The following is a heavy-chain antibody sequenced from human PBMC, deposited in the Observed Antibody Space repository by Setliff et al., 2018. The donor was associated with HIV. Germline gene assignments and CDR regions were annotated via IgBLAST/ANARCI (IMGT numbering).Heavy chain of an antibody. CDR2: IYWDDDV. Sequence: SGPTLVNPTQTLTLTCTFSGFSLASSGVGVAWVRQPPGEGLEWLALIYWDDDVRYSPPLKNRLTLSKDNSKNQVVLAMSNMDPVDTATYFCAHFTHFRDVYFDSWGRGSLVAVSS. J-gene: IGHJ4*03. V-gene: IGHV2-5*02. D-gene: IGHD2-21*01. CDR3: AHFTHFRDVYFDS. CDR1: GFSLASSGVG.